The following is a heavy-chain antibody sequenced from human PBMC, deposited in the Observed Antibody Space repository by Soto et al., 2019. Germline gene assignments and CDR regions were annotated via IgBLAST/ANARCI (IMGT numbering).Heavy chain of an antibody. Sequence: QVQLVQSGAEVKKPGASVKVSCKASGYTFTGYYMHWVRQAPGQGLEWMGWINPNSGGTNYAQKFQGWVTMTRDTSISTAYMELSRLRSDDTAVYYCASGLGFCSGASCYAYWGQGTLVTVSS. CDR1: GYTFTGYY. CDR3: ASGLGFCSGASCYAY. J-gene: IGHJ4*02. V-gene: IGHV1-2*04. D-gene: IGHD2-15*01. CDR2: INPNSGGT.